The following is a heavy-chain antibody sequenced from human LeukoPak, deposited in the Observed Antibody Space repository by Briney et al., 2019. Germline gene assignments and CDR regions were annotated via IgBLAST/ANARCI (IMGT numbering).Heavy chain of an antibody. D-gene: IGHD3-22*01. CDR2: ISSNGGST. CDR1: GFTFGTTA. J-gene: IGHJ4*02. Sequence: GGSLRLSCAASGFTFGTTAMSWVRQAPGKGLEYVSAISSNGGSTYYADSVKGRFTISRDNSKNTLYLQMSSLRAEDTAVYYCVKAYYYDSSGFDMGFDYWGQGTLVTVSS. CDR3: VKAYYYDSSGFDMGFDY. V-gene: IGHV3-64D*06.